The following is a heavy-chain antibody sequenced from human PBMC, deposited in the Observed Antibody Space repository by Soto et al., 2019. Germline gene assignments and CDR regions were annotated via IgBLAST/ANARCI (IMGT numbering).Heavy chain of an antibody. D-gene: IGHD1-26*01. V-gene: IGHV3-53*01. J-gene: IGHJ4*02. Sequence: EVQLVESGGGLIQPGSSLRLSWAASGFTVSTNYMSWVRRAPGKGLEWVSVIYSGGSTYYADSVKGRSTISRDNSKNTLYLQMTSLRADDTAAYYCARGVRPTTCDYWGQGTLVTVSS. CDR2: IYSGGST. CDR3: ARGVRPTTCDY. CDR1: GFTVSTNY.